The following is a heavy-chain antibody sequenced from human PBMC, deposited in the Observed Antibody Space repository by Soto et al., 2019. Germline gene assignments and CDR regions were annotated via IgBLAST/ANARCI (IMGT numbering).Heavy chain of an antibody. CDR2: INAGNGNT. V-gene: IGHV1-3*01. CDR3: ARGQSSGSGWYGSEYFQH. J-gene: IGHJ1*01. CDR1: GYTFTSCA. D-gene: IGHD6-19*01. Sequence: ASVKVSCKASGYTFTSCAIHWVRQAPGERLEWMGWINAGNGNTKYSQKFQGRVTITRDTSASTAYMELSSLRSEDTAVYYCARGQSSGSGWYGSEYFQHWGQGTLVTVSS.